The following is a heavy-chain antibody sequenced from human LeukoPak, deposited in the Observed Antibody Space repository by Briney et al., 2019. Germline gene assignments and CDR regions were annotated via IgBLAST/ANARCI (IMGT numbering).Heavy chain of an antibody. Sequence: GRSLRLSCAASGFTFSSYAMTWVRQAPGKGLEWVSVVLGNGRITYYADSVKGRFTISRDNAKNSLYLQMNSLRAEDTAVYYCAREGYFDYWGQGTLVTVSS. CDR2: VLGNGRIT. V-gene: IGHV3-23*01. CDR3: AREGYFDY. J-gene: IGHJ4*02. CDR1: GFTFSSYA.